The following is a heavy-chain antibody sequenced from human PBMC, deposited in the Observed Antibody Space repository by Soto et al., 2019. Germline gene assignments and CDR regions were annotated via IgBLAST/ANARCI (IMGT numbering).Heavy chain of an antibody. J-gene: IGHJ4*02. CDR1: GFTFSSYA. CDR2: ISYDGSNK. V-gene: IGHV3-30-3*01. D-gene: IGHD6-6*01. Sequence: GGSLRLSCAASGFTFSSYAMHWVRQAPGKGLEWVAVISYDGSNKYYADSVKGRFTISRDNSKNTLYLKMNSLRAEDTAVYYCARDQLGSSYYFDYWGQGTLVTVSS. CDR3: ARDQLGSSYYFDY.